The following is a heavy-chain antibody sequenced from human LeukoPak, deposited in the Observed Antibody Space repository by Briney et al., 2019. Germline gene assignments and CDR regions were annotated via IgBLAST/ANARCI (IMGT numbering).Heavy chain of an antibody. CDR1: GFTFTDYY. V-gene: IGHV3-11*01. J-gene: IGHJ5*02. CDR2: LSSSGHTI. D-gene: IGHD3-10*01. Sequence: GGSLRLSCAASGFTFTDYYMSWIRQAPGKGLEWVSYLSSSGHTIFYADSVKGRFTISRDNAKNSLYLQMNSLRAEDTAVYYCARGPYYYGSGTGSGFDPWGQGTLVTVSS. CDR3: ARGPYYYGSGTGSGFDP.